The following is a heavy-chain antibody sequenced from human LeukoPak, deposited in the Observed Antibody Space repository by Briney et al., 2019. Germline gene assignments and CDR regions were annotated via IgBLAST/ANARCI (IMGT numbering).Heavy chain of an antibody. J-gene: IGHJ4*02. CDR1: GFTFSSYA. V-gene: IGHV3-23*01. CDR3: ARDGPAGLSSGY. Sequence: QPGGSLSLSCAASGFTFSSYAMSWVRQAPGKGLEWVSAISGSGVSTYYADSVKGRFTISRDNSENTLYLQMNSLRAEDTAVYYCARDGPAGLSSGYWGQGTLVTVSS. D-gene: IGHD3/OR15-3a*01. CDR2: ISGSGVST.